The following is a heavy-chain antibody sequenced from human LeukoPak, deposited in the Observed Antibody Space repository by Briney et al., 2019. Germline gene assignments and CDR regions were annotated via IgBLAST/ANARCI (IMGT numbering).Heavy chain of an antibody. D-gene: IGHD3-10*01. CDR2: IYPGDSDT. J-gene: IGHJ5*02. Sequence: GESLKISCKASGYSFTSYWIGWVRQMPGKGLEWMGIIYPGDSDTRYSPSFQGQVTISADKSISTAYLQWSSLKASDTAMYYCARRYYGSGSYYIWFDPWGQGTLVTVSP. V-gene: IGHV5-51*01. CDR3: ARRYYGSGSYYIWFDP. CDR1: GYSFTSYW.